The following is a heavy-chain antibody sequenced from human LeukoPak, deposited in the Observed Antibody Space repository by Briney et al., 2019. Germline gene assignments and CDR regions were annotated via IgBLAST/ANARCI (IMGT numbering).Heavy chain of an antibody. CDR1: GYIFTPHH. V-gene: IGHV1-3*01. Sequence: ASVNVSFKTSGYIFTPHHIHWMRQAPGQGLELLGWVSAANNPEYSQKFQGRVVITRDASATTSYLELNSLRSEDTAVYYCAMSVEMPPIPSFDYWGQGTLVTVSS. CDR2: VSAANNP. CDR3: AMSVEMPPIPSFDY. D-gene: IGHD5-24*01. J-gene: IGHJ4*02.